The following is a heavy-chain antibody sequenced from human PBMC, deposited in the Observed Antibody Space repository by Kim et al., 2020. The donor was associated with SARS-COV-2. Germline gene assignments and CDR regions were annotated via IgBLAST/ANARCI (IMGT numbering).Heavy chain of an antibody. CDR2: IIPIFGTA. CDR3: ARDRNRDYGSGMFPHYYFDY. CDR1: GGTFSSYA. D-gene: IGHD3-10*01. J-gene: IGHJ4*02. Sequence: SVKVSCKASGGTFSSYAISWVRQAPGQGLEWMGGIIPIFGTANYAQKFQGRVTITADESTSTAYMELSSLRSEDTAVYYCARDRNRDYGSGMFPHYYFDYWGQGTLVTVSS. V-gene: IGHV1-69*13.